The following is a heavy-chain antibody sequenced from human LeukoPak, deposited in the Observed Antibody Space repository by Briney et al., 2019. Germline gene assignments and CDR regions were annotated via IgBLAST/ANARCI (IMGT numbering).Heavy chain of an antibody. J-gene: IGHJ6*03. CDR3: ALIVVVPAATNYYYYYYMDV. D-gene: IGHD2-2*01. V-gene: IGHV1-24*01. CDR2: FDPEDGET. CDR1: GYTLTELS. Sequence: GASVKVSCKVSGYTLTELSMHWVRQAPGKGLEWMGGFDPEDGETIYAQKFQGRVTITADESTSTAYMELSSLRSEDTAVYYCALIVVVPAATNYYYYYYMDVWGKGTTVTVSS.